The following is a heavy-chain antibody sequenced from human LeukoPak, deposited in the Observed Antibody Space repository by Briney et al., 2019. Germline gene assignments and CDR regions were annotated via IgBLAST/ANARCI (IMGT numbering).Heavy chain of an antibody. Sequence: SETLSLTCTVSGDSFTNNNYYWSWIRQPPGKGLEWIGSIFYSGSTYYNPSLKSRVTISVDTSKNQFSLKLSSVTAADTAVYYCARHSPVGIFYFDYWGQGTLVTVSS. CDR1: GDSFTNNNYY. J-gene: IGHJ4*02. V-gene: IGHV4-39*01. D-gene: IGHD1-26*01. CDR2: IFYSGST. CDR3: ARHSPVGIFYFDY.